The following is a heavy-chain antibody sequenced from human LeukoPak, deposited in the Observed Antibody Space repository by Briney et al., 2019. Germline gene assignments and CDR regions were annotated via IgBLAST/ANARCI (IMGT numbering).Heavy chain of an antibody. CDR1: AFIFSGHW. CDR3: ARGRSSYGYIHFDY. Sequence: GGSLRLSCEASAFIFSGHWLNWVRQTPGKGLEWVASIKEDGSERQYVDSVKGRFSISRDNTRGSLFLQLNSLRAEDTAVYYCARGRSSYGYIHFDYWGQGTLVTVSS. J-gene: IGHJ4*02. CDR2: IKEDGSER. V-gene: IGHV3-7*03. D-gene: IGHD5-18*01.